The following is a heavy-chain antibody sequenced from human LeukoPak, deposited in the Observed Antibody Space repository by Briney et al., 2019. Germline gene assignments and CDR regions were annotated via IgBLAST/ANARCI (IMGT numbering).Heavy chain of an antibody. CDR2: ISGSGDST. CDR3: AKGDTTDDTVMVD. CDR1: GFTFSTYA. Sequence: GGSLRLSCAASGFTFSTYAMSWVRQAPGRGLEWVSTISGSGDSTYYAGSVKGRFTISRDNSKNTLYLQMNSLRAEDTAVYYCAKGDTTDDTVMVDWGQGTLVTVSS. V-gene: IGHV3-23*01. D-gene: IGHD5-18*01. J-gene: IGHJ4*02.